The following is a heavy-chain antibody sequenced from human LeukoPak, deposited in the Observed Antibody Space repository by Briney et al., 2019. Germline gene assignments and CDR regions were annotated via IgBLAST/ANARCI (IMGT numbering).Heavy chain of an antibody. V-gene: IGHV3-7*01. D-gene: IGHD4-17*01. Sequence: TGGSLRLSCAASGFTFSSYWMSWVRQAPGKGLEWVANIKQDGSEKYYVDSVKGRFTISRDNAKNSLYLQTNSLRAEDTAVYYCARDGLDGDYEYWGQGTLVTVSS. CDR1: GFTFSSYW. CDR2: IKQDGSEK. J-gene: IGHJ4*02. CDR3: ARDGLDGDYEY.